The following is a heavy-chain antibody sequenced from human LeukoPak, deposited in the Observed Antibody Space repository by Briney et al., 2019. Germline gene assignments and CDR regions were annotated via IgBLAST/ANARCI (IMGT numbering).Heavy chain of an antibody. D-gene: IGHD2-2*01. CDR1: GGSISSYY. CDR2: IYYSGST. V-gene: IGHV4-59*01. Sequence: SETLSLTCTVSGGSISSYYWSWIRQPPGKGLEWIGYIYYSGSTNYNPSLKSRVTISVDTSKNQFSLKLSSVTAADTAVYYCARDSSSPDAFDIWGQGTMVTVSS. J-gene: IGHJ3*02. CDR3: ARDSSSPDAFDI.